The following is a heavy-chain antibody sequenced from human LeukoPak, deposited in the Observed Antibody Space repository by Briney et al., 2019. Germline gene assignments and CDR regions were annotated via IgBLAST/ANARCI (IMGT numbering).Heavy chain of an antibody. J-gene: IGHJ5*02. Sequence: SETLSLTCTVSGGSISSYYWSWIRQPPGKGLEWIGYIYYSGSTNYNPSLKSRATISVDTSKNQFSLKLSSVTAADTAVYYCARGYSSGWWGTYNWFDPWGQGTLVTVSS. CDR3: ARGYSSGWWGTYNWFDP. V-gene: IGHV4-59*08. CDR2: IYYSGST. D-gene: IGHD6-19*01. CDR1: GGSISSYY.